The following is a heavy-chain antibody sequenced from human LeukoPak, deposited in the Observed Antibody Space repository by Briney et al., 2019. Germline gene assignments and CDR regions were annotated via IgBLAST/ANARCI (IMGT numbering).Heavy chain of an antibody. J-gene: IGHJ4*02. Sequence: GGSLRLSCAASGFTFSSYGMSWVRQAPGKGLEWVSSISSSSSYIYYADSVKGRFTISRDNAKNSLYLQMNSLRAEDTAVYYCARAAYYYDSGAYDYWGQGTLVTVSS. CDR1: GFTFSSYG. V-gene: IGHV3-21*01. CDR2: ISSSSSYI. D-gene: IGHD3-22*01. CDR3: ARAAYYYDSGAYDY.